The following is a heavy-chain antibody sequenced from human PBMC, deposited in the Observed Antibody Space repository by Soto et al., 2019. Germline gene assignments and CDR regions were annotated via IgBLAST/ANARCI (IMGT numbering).Heavy chain of an antibody. J-gene: IGHJ4*02. CDR1: GGSFSGYY. Sequence: QVQLQQWGAGLLKPSETLSLTCAVYGGSFSGYYWSWIRQPPGKGLEWIGEINHSGSTNYNPSLKSRVTIXXDXSXXQCSLKLCSVPAADTAVYYCARAITMVRGVRYFDYWGQGTLVTVSS. D-gene: IGHD3-10*01. CDR2: INHSGST. CDR3: ARAITMVRGVRYFDY. V-gene: IGHV4-34*01.